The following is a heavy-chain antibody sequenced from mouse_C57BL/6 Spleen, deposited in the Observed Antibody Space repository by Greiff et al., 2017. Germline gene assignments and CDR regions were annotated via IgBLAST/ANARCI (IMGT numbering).Heavy chain of an antibody. CDR3: AKSYGNYWCAY. CDR1: GFTFSDYG. J-gene: IGHJ3*01. Sequence: DVMLVESGGGLVKPGGSLKLSCAASGFTFSDYGMHWVRQAPEKGLEWVAYISSGSSTIYYADTVKGRFTISRDNAKNTLFLQMTSLRSEDTAMYYCAKSYGNYWCAYWGQGTLVTVSA. V-gene: IGHV5-17*01. D-gene: IGHD2-1*01. CDR2: ISSGSSTI.